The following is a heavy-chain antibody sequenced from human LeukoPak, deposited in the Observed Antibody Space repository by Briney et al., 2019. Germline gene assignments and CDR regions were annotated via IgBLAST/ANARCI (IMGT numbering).Heavy chain of an antibody. CDR1: GYSISSGYY. J-gene: IGHJ4*02. CDR2: IFHSGST. CDR3: ARNLYYWNLYYFDS. Sequence: SETLSLTCTVSGYSISSGYYWGCIRQPPGEGLEWIGSIFHSGSTYYTPSLKSRVTISIDTSKNQFSLRLSSVTAADTAVYYCARNLYYWNLYYFDSWGQGTLVSVSS. D-gene: IGHD1-20*01. V-gene: IGHV4-38-2*02.